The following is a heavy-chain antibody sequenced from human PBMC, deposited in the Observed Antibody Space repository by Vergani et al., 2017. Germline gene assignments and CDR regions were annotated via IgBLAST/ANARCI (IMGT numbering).Heavy chain of an antibody. J-gene: IGHJ6*02. D-gene: IGHD5-18*01. CDR3: ATKTDYSYGPIKDYYYYGMDV. CDR2: IIPIFGTA. Sequence: QVQLVQSGAEVKKPGSSVKVSCKASGGTFSSYAISWVRQAPGQGLEWMGRIIPIFGTANYAQKFQGRVTINADESTSTAYMELSRLRSEDTAVYYCATKTDYSYGPIKDYYYYGMDVWGQGTTVTVSS. CDR1: GGTFSSYA. V-gene: IGHV1-69*13.